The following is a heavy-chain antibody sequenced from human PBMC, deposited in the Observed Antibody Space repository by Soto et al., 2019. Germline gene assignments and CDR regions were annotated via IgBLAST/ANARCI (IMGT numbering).Heavy chain of an antibody. J-gene: IGHJ4*02. CDR3: ARGCSGGSCYSGLWFDY. Sequence: GGSLRLSCAASGFTFSSYDMHWVRQATGKGLEWVSAIGTAGDTYYPGSVKGRFTISRENAKNSLYLQMNSLRAGDTAVYYCARGCSGGSCYSGLWFDYWGQGTLVTVSS. CDR1: GFTFSSYD. D-gene: IGHD2-15*01. V-gene: IGHV3-13*01. CDR2: IGTAGDT.